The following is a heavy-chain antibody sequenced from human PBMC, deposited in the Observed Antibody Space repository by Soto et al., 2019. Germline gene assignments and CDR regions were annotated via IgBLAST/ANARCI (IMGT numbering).Heavy chain of an antibody. Sequence: QGQLVQSGAEVKKPGASVNVSCKASGYTSSIYGISWVRQAPGQGLEWMAWISGYNGNIKYAQKFQGRVTVATDTTTTGAYMELRSLRSDATAVYYCARDVSGGTYPWFFDLWGRGTLVTVSS. CDR2: ISGYNGNI. CDR1: GYTSSIYG. J-gene: IGHJ2*01. D-gene: IGHD1-26*01. V-gene: IGHV1-18*04. CDR3: ARDVSGGTYPWFFDL.